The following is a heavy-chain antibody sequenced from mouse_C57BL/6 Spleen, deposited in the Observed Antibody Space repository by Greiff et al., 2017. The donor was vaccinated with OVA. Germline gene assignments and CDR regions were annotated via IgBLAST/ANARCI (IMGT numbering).Heavy chain of an antibody. D-gene: IGHD4-1*02. V-gene: IGHV1-26*01. CDR1: GYTFTDYY. CDR2: INPNNGGT. CDR3: ARPTGYYYAMDY. J-gene: IGHJ4*01. Sequence: VQLQQSGPELVKPGASVKISCKASGYTFTDYYMNWVKQSHGKSLEWIGDINPNNGGTSYNQKFKGKATLTVDKSSSTAYMELRSLTSEDSAVYYCARPTGYYYAMDYWGQGTSVTVSS.